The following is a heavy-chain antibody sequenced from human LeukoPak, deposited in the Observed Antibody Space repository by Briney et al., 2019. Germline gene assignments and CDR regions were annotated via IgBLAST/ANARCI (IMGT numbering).Heavy chain of an antibody. J-gene: IGHJ4*02. CDR1: GGSISSYY. CDR3: ASAYYDFWSGYPVMPFDY. Sequence: SETLSLTCTVSGGSISSYYWSWIRQPPGKGLEWIGYIYYSGGTNYNPSLKSRVTISVDTSKNQFSLKLSSVTAADTAVYYCASAYYDFWSGYPVMPFDYWGQGTLVTVSS. V-gene: IGHV4-59*01. CDR2: IYYSGGT. D-gene: IGHD3-3*01.